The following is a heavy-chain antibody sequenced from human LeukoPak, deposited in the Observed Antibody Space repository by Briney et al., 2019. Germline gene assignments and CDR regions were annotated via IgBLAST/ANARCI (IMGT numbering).Heavy chain of an antibody. V-gene: IGHV1-8*01. D-gene: IGHD4-17*01. CDR2: MNPNSGNT. J-gene: IGHJ5*02. CDR3: ALEPNGDYVRWFDP. Sequence: ASVKVSCXASGYTFTSYDINWVRQATRQGLEWMGWMNPNSGNTGYAQKFQGRVTMTRNTSISTAYMELSSLRSEDTAVYYCALEPNGDYVRWFDPWGQGTLVTVSS. CDR1: GYTFTSYD.